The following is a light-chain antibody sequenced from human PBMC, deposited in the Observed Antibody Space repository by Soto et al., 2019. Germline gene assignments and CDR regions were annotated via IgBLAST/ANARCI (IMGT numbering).Light chain of an antibody. CDR2: GTS. V-gene: IGKV3-20*01. J-gene: IGKJ5*01. CDR1: QSVKSSY. Sequence: EIVLTQSPGTLSLSPEERATLPCRASQSVKSSYLAWYQHKPGQAPRLLIYGTSSRATGIPDRFSGSGSGTDFTLTIRRLEPEDFAVYYCQQYGSSITFGQGTRLEIK. CDR3: QQYGSSIT.